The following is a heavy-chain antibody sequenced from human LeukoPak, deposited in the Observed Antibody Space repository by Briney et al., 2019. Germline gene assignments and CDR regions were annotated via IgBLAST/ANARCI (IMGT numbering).Heavy chain of an antibody. J-gene: IGHJ4*02. V-gene: IGHV3-23*01. Sequence: PGGSLRLSCAASGFTFSSYWMHWVRQAPGKGLVWVSVISGSGVNTDYADSVKGRFTISRDNSKNTLFLQMNSLRADDTAVYYCAKSFGPVIAAAGTGADWGQGTQVTVSS. D-gene: IGHD6-13*01. CDR3: AKSFGPVIAAAGTGAD. CDR1: GFTFSSYW. CDR2: ISGSGVNT.